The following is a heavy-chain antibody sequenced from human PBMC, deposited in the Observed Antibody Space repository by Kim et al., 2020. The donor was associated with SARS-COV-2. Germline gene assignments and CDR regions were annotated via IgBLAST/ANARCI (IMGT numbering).Heavy chain of an antibody. D-gene: IGHD2-15*01. CDR3: VKEGRGSGPHFDY. CDR2: ISGSGGST. Sequence: GGSLRLSCAVSGFTFKNYGMSWVRQAPGKGLEWVSGISGSGGSTYYADSVTGRFTISRDNSKNTLYLQMDSLRAEDTAVYYCVKEGRGSGPHFDYWGQGTLVTVSS. J-gene: IGHJ4*02. CDR1: GFTFKNYG. V-gene: IGHV3-23*01.